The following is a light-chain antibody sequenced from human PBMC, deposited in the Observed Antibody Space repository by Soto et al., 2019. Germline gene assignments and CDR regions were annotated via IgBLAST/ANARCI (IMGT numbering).Light chain of an antibody. Sequence: QSALTQPASVSGSPGQSITISCTGTSSDVGGYNYVSWYQQHPGKAPKLMIYEVSNRPSGVSNRFSGSKSGNTASLTISGLQAEDEADYYCSSYTSSSTLVFGVWTKLTVL. J-gene: IGLJ2*01. V-gene: IGLV2-14*01. CDR1: SSDVGGYNY. CDR2: EVS. CDR3: SSYTSSSTLV.